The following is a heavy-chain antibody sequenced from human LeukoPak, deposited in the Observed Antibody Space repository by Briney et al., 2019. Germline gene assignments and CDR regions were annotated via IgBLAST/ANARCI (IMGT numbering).Heavy chain of an antibody. CDR2: IYTSGST. Sequence: PSETLSLTCTVSGGSISSGSYYWSWIRQPAGKGLEWIGRIYTSGSTNYNPSLKSRVTISYTSKNQFSLKLNSVTAADTAVYYCARGAYNWNQNALKYWGQGTLVTVSS. CDR1: GGSISSGSYY. J-gene: IGHJ4*02. D-gene: IGHD1-20*01. CDR3: ARGAYNWNQNALKY. V-gene: IGHV4-61*02.